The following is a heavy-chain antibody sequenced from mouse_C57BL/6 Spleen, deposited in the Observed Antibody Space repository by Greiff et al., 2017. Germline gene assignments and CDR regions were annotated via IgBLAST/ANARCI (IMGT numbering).Heavy chain of an antibody. CDR1: GYAFSSYW. Sequence: VMLVESGAELVKPGASVKISCKASGYAFSSYWMNWVKQRPGKGLEWIGQIYPGDGDTNYNGKFKGKATLTADKSSSTAYMQLSSLTSEDSAVYFCARYWDGAMDYWGQGTSVTVSS. CDR2: IYPGDGDT. V-gene: IGHV1-80*01. CDR3: ARYWDGAMDY. J-gene: IGHJ4*01. D-gene: IGHD4-1*01.